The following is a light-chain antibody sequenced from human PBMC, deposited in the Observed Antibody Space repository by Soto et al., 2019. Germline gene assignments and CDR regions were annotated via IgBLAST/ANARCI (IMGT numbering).Light chain of an antibody. V-gene: IGLV2-14*01. J-gene: IGLJ1*01. CDR3: TSYTSSSTPYV. CDR2: EVS. Sequence: QSVLTQPASVSGSPGQSITISCTGTSCDVGGYNYVSWYQQHPGKAPKLMIYEVSNRPSGVSNRFSGSKSGTTASLTISGLQAEDEADYYCTSYTSSSTPYVFGTGTKLTVL. CDR1: SCDVGGYNY.